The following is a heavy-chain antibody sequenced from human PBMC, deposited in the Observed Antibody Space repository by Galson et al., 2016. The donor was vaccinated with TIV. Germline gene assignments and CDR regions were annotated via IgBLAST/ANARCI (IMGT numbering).Heavy chain of an antibody. CDR3: ARDRSWVGPLDY. Sequence: LVKPTQTLTLTCSFSGFSLSANAMCVSWIRQPPGKGLEWIGYIYYSGNTYYNPALKSRISISIDTSKNQFSLQLTSVTAADTAVYFCARDRSWVGPLDYWGQGTTVTVSS. J-gene: IGHJ4*03. CDR1: GFSLSANAMC. V-gene: IGHV4-30-4*08. CDR2: IYYSGNT. D-gene: IGHD6-6*01.